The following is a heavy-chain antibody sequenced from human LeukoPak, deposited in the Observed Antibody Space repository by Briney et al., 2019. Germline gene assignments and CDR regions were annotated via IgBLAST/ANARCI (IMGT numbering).Heavy chain of an antibody. CDR3: ARGGYSSSWAFVVGEYFQH. CDR2: MNPNSGNT. D-gene: IGHD6-13*01. Sequence: ASVKVSCKASGYTFTSYDINWVRQATGQGLEWMGWMNPNSGNTGYAQKFQGRVTMTRNTSISTAYMELSSLRSEDTAVYYCARGGYSSSWAFVVGEYFQHWGQGTLVTVSS. CDR1: GYTFTSYD. J-gene: IGHJ1*01. V-gene: IGHV1-8*01.